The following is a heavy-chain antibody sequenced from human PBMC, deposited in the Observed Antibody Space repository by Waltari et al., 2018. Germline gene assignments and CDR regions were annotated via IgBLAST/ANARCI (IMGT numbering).Heavy chain of an antibody. CDR3: ARDLRGYVDY. CDR1: GGSITGGSYV. V-gene: IGHV4-61*02. CDR2: IYTRGST. Sequence: QVQLQESGPGLVKPSQTLSLTCTVSGGSITGGSYVWRGIRQTAGKGLEWIGRIYTRGSTNHTPPLKLRVTISVDTSRNPFSLKLRSVTAADTAVYYCARDLRGYVDYWGQGTLVTVSS. J-gene: IGHJ4*02. D-gene: IGHD3-10*01.